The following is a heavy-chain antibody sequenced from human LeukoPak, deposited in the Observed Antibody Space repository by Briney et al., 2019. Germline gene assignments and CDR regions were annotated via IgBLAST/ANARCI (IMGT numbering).Heavy chain of an antibody. Sequence: ETLSLTCAVYGGSFSGYYWSWVRQAPGKGLEWVANIKQDGSEKYYVDSVKGRFTISRDNAKSSLYLQMNSLRAEDTAVYYCARDTVTSFDYWGQGTLVTVSS. CDR1: GGSFSGYY. CDR3: ARDTVTSFDY. D-gene: IGHD4-17*01. J-gene: IGHJ4*02. V-gene: IGHV3-7*01. CDR2: IKQDGSEK.